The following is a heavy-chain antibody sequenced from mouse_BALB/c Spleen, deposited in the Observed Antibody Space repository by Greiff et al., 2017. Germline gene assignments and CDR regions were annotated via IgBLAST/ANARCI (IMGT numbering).Heavy chain of an antibody. J-gene: IGHJ4*01. V-gene: IGHV1S81*02. CDR1: GYTFTSYW. D-gene: IGHD1-1*01. Sequence: QVQLQQPEAELVKPGASVKLSCKASGYTFTSYWMHWVKQRPGQGLEWIGEINPSNGRTNYNEKFKSKATLPVDKSSSTAYMQLSSLTSEDSAVYYCASSYYLGSSRCYAYWGQGTTVTVSS. CDR3: ASSYYLGSSRCYAY. CDR2: INPSNGRT.